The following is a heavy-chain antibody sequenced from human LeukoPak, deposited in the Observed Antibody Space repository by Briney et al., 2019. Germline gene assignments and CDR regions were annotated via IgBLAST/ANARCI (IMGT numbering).Heavy chain of an antibody. CDR1: GYTFTGYY. CDR2: INPNSGGT. D-gene: IGHD2-21*01. CDR3: AREAPSTKLRYMDV. V-gene: IGHV1-2*02. Sequence: ASVKVSCKASGYTFTGYYMHWVRQAPGQGLEWMGWINPNSGGTNYAQKFQGRVTMTRDTSISTAYMELSRLGSDDTAVYYCAREAPSTKLRYMDVWGKGTTVTVSS. J-gene: IGHJ6*03.